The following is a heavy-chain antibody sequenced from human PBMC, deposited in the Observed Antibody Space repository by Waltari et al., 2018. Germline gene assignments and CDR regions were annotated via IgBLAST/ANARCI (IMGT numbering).Heavy chain of an antibody. J-gene: IGHJ6*02. D-gene: IGHD6-6*01. CDR1: GGSISSSNW. CDR2: IYHSGTT. Sequence: QVQLQESGPGLVKPSGTLSLTCAVSGGSISSSNWWSWVRQPPGKGLEWLGEIYHSGTTNYNPALKSRVTISVDKSTNQFSLKLSSVTAADTAVYYGAREVRPYSSSRYYYYYYGMDVWDQGTTVTVSS. CDR3: AREVRPYSSSRYYYYYYGMDV. V-gene: IGHV4-4*02.